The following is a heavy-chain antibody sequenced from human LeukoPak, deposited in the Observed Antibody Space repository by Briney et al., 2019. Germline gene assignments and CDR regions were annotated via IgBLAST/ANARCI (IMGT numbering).Heavy chain of an antibody. CDR3: SKGYYYGSGSYDY. D-gene: IGHD3-10*01. Sequence: GRSLRLSCAASGFTFSSYGMHWVRQAPGKGLEWVAVISYEGSKTYYADSVKGRFTISRDNPKTTLYLQMLSLRAEDTAVYYCSKGYYYGSGSYDYWGQGTLVTVSS. V-gene: IGHV3-30*18. J-gene: IGHJ4*02. CDR1: GFTFSSYG. CDR2: ISYEGSKT.